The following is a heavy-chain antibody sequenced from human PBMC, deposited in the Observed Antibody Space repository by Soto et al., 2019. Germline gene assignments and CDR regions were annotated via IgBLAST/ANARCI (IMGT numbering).Heavy chain of an antibody. CDR2: ISSSSSYI. J-gene: IGHJ4*02. CDR3: ARDRFVKGRSGSYYTAFDY. D-gene: IGHD3-10*01. CDR1: GFTFSSYS. Sequence: EVQLVESGGGLVKPGGSLRLSCAASGFTFSSYSMNWVRQAPGKGLEWVSSISSSSSYIYYADSVKGRFTISRDNAKNSLYLQMNSLRAEDTAVYYCARDRFVKGRSGSYYTAFDYWGQGTLVTVSS. V-gene: IGHV3-21*01.